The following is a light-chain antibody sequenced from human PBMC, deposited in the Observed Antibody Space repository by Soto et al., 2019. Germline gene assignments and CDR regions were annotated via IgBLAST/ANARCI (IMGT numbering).Light chain of an antibody. CDR2: DAS. CDR1: QTVRRNF. J-gene: IGKJ4*01. Sequence: EVVLTQSPAILSLSPGERATLSCGASQTVRRNFLAWYQKRPGLAPRLLIYDASSRATGIPDRFSGSGSGTDFTFTINSLQPEDIATYYCQQYDNLPLTFGGGTKVEIK. CDR3: QQYDNLPLT. V-gene: IGKV3D-20*01.